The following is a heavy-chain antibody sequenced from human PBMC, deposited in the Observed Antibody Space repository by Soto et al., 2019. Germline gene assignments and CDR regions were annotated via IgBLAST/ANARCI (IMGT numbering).Heavy chain of an antibody. J-gene: IGHJ5*01. D-gene: IGHD2-15*01. CDR1: GFKFDDYM. V-gene: IGHV3-43*01. Sequence: GGSLRLSCEASGFKFDDYMMHWVRQAPGKGLEWISLISWDGGSIDYADSIKGRFTVSRDNSKTSLYLQMHSLTSDDTAFYFCAKEGNGGSSLDSWGQGTLVTVSS. CDR3: AKEGNGGSSLDS. CDR2: ISWDGGSI.